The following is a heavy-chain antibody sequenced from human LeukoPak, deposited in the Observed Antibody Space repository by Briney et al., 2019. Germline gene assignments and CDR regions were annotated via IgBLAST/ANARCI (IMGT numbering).Heavy chain of an antibody. V-gene: IGHV4-59*01. D-gene: IGHD6-13*01. CDR1: GGSISSYY. Sequence: SETLSLNCTVSGGSISSYYWSWIRQPPGKGLEWIGYIYYSGSTNYNPSLKSRVTMSVDTSKNQFSLKLSSVTAADTAVYYCALGAAAAIFDYWGQGTLVTVSS. J-gene: IGHJ4*02. CDR3: ALGAAAAIFDY. CDR2: IYYSGST.